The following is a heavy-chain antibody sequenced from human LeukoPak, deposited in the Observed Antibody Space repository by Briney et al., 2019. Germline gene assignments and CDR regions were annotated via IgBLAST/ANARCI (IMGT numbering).Heavy chain of an antibody. CDR2: IYSGERT. CDR1: GFTVSSNY. V-gene: IGHV3-53*01. CDR3: AVTRGSSWYFDY. J-gene: IGHJ4*02. D-gene: IGHD6-13*01. Sequence: GGSLRLSCVASGFTVSSNYMNWVRQAPGKGLAWVSIIYSGERTYYADSVKGRFTLSRDNSKNTLYLQMNSLRAEDTAVYYCAVTRGSSWYFDYWGQGTLVTVSS.